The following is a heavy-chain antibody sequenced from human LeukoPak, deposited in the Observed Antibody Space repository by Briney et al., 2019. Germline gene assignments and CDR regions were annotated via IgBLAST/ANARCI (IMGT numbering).Heavy chain of an antibody. V-gene: IGHV1-69*13. CDR1: GGTFSSYA. D-gene: IGHD1-26*01. Sequence: VKVSCKASGGTFSSYAISWVRQAPGQGLEWMGGIIPIFGTANYAQKFQGRVTITADESTSTAYMELSSLRSEDTAVYYCARRDLSNRYSGSYGAFDIWGQGTMVTVSS. CDR2: IIPIFGTA. CDR3: ARRDLSNRYSGSYGAFDI. J-gene: IGHJ3*02.